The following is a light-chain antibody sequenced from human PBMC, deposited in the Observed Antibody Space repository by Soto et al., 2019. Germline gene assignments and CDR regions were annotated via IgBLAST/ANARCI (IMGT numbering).Light chain of an antibody. CDR1: SSNIGRNI. CDR2: ANN. V-gene: IGLV1-44*01. Sequence: QSVLTQPPSASGAPGQRVTISCSGSSSNIGRNIVNWFQHLPGTAPKLLMYANNQRPSGVPDRFSGSKSGTSASLAINGLQSEDEADYFCAAWDDSLSGPVFGGGTKLTVL. CDR3: AAWDDSLSGPV. J-gene: IGLJ2*01.